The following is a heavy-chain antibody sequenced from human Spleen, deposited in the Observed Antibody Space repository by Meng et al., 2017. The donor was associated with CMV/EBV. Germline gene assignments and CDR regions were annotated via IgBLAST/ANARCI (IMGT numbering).Heavy chain of an antibody. V-gene: IGHV3-23*01. Sequence: VGSLRLSCAASGVNFRKYGMSWVRQAPGKGLEWVSGIHSSGDSAYYADSVTGRVTISKDTSQNTLYLQMNSLRDDDMAVYYCARVLLTMVRGVWWFDPWGQGTLVTVSS. CDR1: GVNFRKYG. CDR3: ARVLLTMVRGVWWFDP. CDR2: IHSSGDSA. J-gene: IGHJ5*02. D-gene: IGHD3-10*01.